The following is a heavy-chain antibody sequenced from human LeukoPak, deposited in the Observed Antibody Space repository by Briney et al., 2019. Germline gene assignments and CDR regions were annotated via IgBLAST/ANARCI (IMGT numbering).Heavy chain of an antibody. Sequence: SVQVSCKASGGTFSSYAISWVRQAPGQGLEWMGRIIPIPGIANYAQKFQGRVTITTDESTSTAYMELSSLRSEDTAVYYCARGTFSAGSYFDYWGQGTLVTVSS. CDR3: ARGTFSAGSYFDY. J-gene: IGHJ4*02. CDR2: IIPIPGIA. V-gene: IGHV1-69*04. CDR1: GGTFSSYA. D-gene: IGHD3/OR15-3a*01.